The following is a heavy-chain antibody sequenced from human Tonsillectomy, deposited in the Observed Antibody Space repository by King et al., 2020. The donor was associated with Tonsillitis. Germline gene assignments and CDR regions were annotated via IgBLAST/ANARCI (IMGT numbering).Heavy chain of an antibody. Sequence: VQLVESGAEVKKPGESLKISCKGSGYSFTSSWIAWVRQMPGKGLEWMGIIYPGDSDTRYSPSFQGQVTISADKSISTAYLQWSSLKASDTAMYYCARPLPSGSHPGPPDYWGQGTLVTVSS. D-gene: IGHD1-26*01. CDR2: IYPGDSDT. V-gene: IGHV5-51*01. CDR1: GYSFTSSW. J-gene: IGHJ4*02. CDR3: ARPLPSGSHPGPPDY.